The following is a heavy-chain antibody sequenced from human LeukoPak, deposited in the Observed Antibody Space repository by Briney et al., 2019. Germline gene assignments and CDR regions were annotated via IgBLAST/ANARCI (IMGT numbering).Heavy chain of an antibody. CDR1: GDSVSSNSAA. Sequence: SQTLSLTCAISGDSVSSNSAAWNWIRQSPSRGLEWLGRTYYRSKWSYDYGVSVKSRITISPDTSKNQFSLQLSSVTPEDTAVYYCASEVDLVAVTAVNFDFWGQGTLVTVSS. D-gene: IGHD2-21*02. CDR3: ASEVDLVAVTAVNFDF. V-gene: IGHV6-1*01. J-gene: IGHJ4*02. CDR2: TYYRSKWSY.